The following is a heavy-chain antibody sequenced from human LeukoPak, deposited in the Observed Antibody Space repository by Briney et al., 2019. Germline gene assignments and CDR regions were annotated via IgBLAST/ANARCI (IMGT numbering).Heavy chain of an antibody. Sequence: GGSLRLSCAASGFIFSYYSMNWVRQAPGKGLEWVSSINSDSNYMSYADSVKGRFTISRDNAKNSLYLQMTSLRAEDTAVYYCARSEFEAFDMWGQGTMVTVSS. CDR3: ARSEFEAFDM. V-gene: IGHV3-21*01. J-gene: IGHJ3*02. CDR2: INSDSNYM. D-gene: IGHD3-10*01. CDR1: GFIFSYYS.